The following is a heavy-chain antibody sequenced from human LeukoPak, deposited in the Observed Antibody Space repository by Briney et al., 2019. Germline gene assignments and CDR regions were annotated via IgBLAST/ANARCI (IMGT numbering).Heavy chain of an antibody. CDR1: GCTFTSYD. J-gene: IGHJ6*03. CDR3: ARFRGCSGGSCPVYYYYYYMDV. V-gene: IGHV1-8*01. Sequence: ASVKVSCKASGCTFTSYDINWVRQATGQGLEWMGWMNPNSGNTGYAQKFQGRVTMTRNTSISTAYMELSSLRSEDTAVYYCARFRGCSGGSCPVYYYYYYMDVWGKGTTVTVSS. CDR2: MNPNSGNT. D-gene: IGHD2-15*01.